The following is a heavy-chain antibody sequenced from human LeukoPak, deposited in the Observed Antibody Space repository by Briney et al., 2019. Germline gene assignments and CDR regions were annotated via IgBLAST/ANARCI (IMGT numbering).Heavy chain of an antibody. CDR3: TRALRHTSSSGWFDP. CDR2: VDPNNGAT. Sequence: GASVKVSCKTSGYTSTNYHIHWVRQAPGQGLEWMGWVDPNNGATNYARNLQGRVTMTRDTSVSTVYMELSRLTSDDTAVYYCTRALRHTSSSGWFDPWGQGSLVTVSS. V-gene: IGHV1-2*02. J-gene: IGHJ5*02. D-gene: IGHD6-6*01. CDR1: GYTSTNYH.